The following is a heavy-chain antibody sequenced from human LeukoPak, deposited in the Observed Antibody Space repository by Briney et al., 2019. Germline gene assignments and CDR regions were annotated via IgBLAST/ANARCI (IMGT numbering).Heavy chain of an antibody. CDR3: AKRARDGYNSHVDY. V-gene: IGHV3-30-3*01. Sequence: GRSLRLSCAASGFTFSSYAMHWVRQAPGKGLEWVAVISYDGSNKYYADSVKGRFTISRDNSKNTLYLQMNSLRGEDTAVYYCAKRARDGYNSHVDYWGQGTLVTVS. CDR1: GFTFSSYA. D-gene: IGHD5-24*01. CDR2: ISYDGSNK. J-gene: IGHJ4*02.